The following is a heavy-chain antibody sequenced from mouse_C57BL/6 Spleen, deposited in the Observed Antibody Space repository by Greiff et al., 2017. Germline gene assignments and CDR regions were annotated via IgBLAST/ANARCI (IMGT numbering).Heavy chain of an antibody. J-gene: IGHJ2*01. CDR1: GFTFSSYA. D-gene: IGHD1-1*01. V-gene: IGHV5-4*01. CDR2: ISDGGSYT. Sequence: EVQRVESGGGLVKPGGSLKLSCAASGFTFSSYAMSWVRQTPEKRLEWVATISDGGSYTYYPDNLKGRFTISRDNAKNNLYLQMSHLKSEDTAMYYCARDDYCGSSYDYWGQGTTLTVSS. CDR3: ARDDYCGSSYDY.